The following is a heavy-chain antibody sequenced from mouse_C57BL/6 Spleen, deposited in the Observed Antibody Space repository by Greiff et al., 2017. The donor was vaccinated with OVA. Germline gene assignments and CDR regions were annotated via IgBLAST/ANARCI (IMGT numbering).Heavy chain of an antibody. V-gene: IGHV5-6*01. CDR3: ARGGYYDYDEAWFAY. J-gene: IGHJ3*01. CDR2: ISSGGSYT. D-gene: IGHD2-4*01. CDR1: GFTFSSYG. Sequence: EVMLVESGGDLVKPGGSLKLSCAASGFTFSSYGMSWVRQTPDKRLEWVATISSGGSYTYYPDSVKGRFTISRDNAKNTLYLQMSSLKSEDTAMYYCARGGYYDYDEAWFAYWGQGTLVTVSA.